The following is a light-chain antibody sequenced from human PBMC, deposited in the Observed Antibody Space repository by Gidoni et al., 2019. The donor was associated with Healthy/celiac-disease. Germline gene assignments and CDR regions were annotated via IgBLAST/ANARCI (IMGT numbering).Light chain of an antibody. V-gene: IGKV3-11*01. CDR3: QQRSNWPPALT. CDR1: QSVSSY. J-gene: IGKJ4*01. CDR2: DAS. Sequence: EIVLTQSPATLSLSPGERATLSCRASQSVSSYLAWYQQKPGQAPRLLIYDASNRATGIPARFSGSGSGTDFTLTISSLEPEDFAVYYCQQRSNWPPALTCGGGTKVEIK.